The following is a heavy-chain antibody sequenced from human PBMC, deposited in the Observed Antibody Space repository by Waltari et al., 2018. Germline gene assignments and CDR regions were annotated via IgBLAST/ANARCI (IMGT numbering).Heavy chain of an antibody. D-gene: IGHD2-15*01. Sequence: EVQLLESGGGLVQPGGSLRLSCAASGFTFSSYAMSWVRQAPGKGLEWVPAISGSGGGSTYYADAVKGRFTISRDNSKNTLYLQRNSLRAEDTAGYYCAKARWRISGIVVVVAATSYYYGMDVWGQGTTVTVSS. CDR2: ISGSGGGST. J-gene: IGHJ6*02. CDR3: AKARWRISGIVVVVAATSYYYGMDV. CDR1: GFTFSSYA. V-gene: IGHV3-23*01.